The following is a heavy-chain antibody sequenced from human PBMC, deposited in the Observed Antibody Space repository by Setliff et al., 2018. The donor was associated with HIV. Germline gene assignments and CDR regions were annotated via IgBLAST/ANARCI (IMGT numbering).Heavy chain of an antibody. V-gene: IGHV4-4*07. CDR3: AREIQFSATTYYYYYMDD. D-gene: IGHD5-18*01. CDR1: GGSISSYY. CDR2: IYASGRT. J-gene: IGHJ6*03. Sequence: SETLSLTCTVSGGSISSYYWSWIRQPAGKGLEWIGRIYASGRTNYNPSLKSRVTLSVDTSKNQFSLKVTSVTAADTAVYYCAREIQFSATTYYYYYMDDWVRGTTVTVSS.